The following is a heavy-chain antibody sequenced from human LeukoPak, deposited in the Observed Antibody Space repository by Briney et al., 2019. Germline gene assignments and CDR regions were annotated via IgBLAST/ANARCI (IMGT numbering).Heavy chain of an antibody. CDR2: ISYDGSNE. Sequence: GGSLTLSCAASGVTFRSYAMQWVRQAPGKGLEWVEVISYDGSNENYADSVKGRFTISRDKSKNPLYLQMNSLRAEDTAMYYCARGIAMTTLNALDIWGQGTMVTVSS. D-gene: IGHD1-1*01. CDR3: ARGIAMTTLNALDI. V-gene: IGHV3-30*04. J-gene: IGHJ3*02. CDR1: GVTFRSYA.